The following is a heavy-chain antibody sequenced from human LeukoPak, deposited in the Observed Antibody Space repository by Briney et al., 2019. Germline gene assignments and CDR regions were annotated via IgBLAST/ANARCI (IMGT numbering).Heavy chain of an antibody. Sequence: GGSLRLSCAASGFTFSSYSMNWVRQAPGKGLEWVSSISSSSSYIYYADSVKGRFTISRDNAKNSLYLQMNSLRAEDTAVYYCSRVIAEAPYGAFDIWGQGTMVTVSS. CDR3: SRVIAEAPYGAFDI. CDR1: GFTFSSYS. CDR2: ISSSSSYI. D-gene: IGHD6-13*01. J-gene: IGHJ3*02. V-gene: IGHV3-21*01.